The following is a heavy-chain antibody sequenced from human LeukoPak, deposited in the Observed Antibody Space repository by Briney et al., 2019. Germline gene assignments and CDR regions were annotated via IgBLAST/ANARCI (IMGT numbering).Heavy chain of an antibody. V-gene: IGHV3-23*01. Sequence: GGSLRLSCAASGFTFSSYAMSWVRQAPGKGLEWVPGISSSGGDTPHADSVKGRFTISRDNSKNTVYLQMNSLRVEDTAIYYCARKVAGAAPFDSWGQGTLVTVSS. CDR3: ARKVAGAAPFDS. D-gene: IGHD6-19*01. CDR1: GFTFSSYA. J-gene: IGHJ4*02. CDR2: ISSSGGDT.